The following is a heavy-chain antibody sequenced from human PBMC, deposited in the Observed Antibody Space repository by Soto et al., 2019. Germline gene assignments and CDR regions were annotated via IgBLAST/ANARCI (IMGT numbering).Heavy chain of an antibody. CDR2: INHSGST. CDR3: ARVWYPGYYYYYGMDV. J-gene: IGHJ6*02. V-gene: IGHV4-34*01. D-gene: IGHD3-10*01. Sequence: SETLSLTCAVYGGSFSGYYWSWIRQPPGKGLEWIGEINHSGSTNYNPSLKSRVTISVDTSKNQFSLKLSSVTAADTAVYYCARVWYPGYYYYYGMDVWGQGTTVT. CDR1: GGSFSGYY.